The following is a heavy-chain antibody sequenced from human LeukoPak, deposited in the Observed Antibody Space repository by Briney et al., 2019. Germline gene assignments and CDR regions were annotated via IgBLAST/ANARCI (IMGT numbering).Heavy chain of an antibody. Sequence: GGSLRLSCAASGFTFSSYGMHWVRQAPGKGLEWVAFIRYDGSNKYYVDSVKGRFTISRDNSKNTLYLQMNSLRAEDTAVYYCALDIVVVPAAAPSDYWGQGTLVTVSS. CDR1: GFTFSSYG. D-gene: IGHD2-2*01. CDR3: ALDIVVVPAAAPSDY. CDR2: IRYDGSNK. J-gene: IGHJ4*02. V-gene: IGHV3-30*02.